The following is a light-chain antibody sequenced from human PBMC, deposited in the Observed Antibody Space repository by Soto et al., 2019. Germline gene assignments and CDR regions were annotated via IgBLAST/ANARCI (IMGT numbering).Light chain of an antibody. CDR2: DVS. J-gene: IGKJ5*01. CDR1: QTVNTY. CDR3: QQYTSYSIP. V-gene: IGKV1-5*01. Sequence: PLTQSPASLSAAVGDRVTNTCRASQTVNTYLHWYQQKPGRAPKLLIYDVSSLKSGVPSRFSGSGSGTEFTLTISSLQPDDFAPYYCQQYTSYSIPFSHGRRLEI.